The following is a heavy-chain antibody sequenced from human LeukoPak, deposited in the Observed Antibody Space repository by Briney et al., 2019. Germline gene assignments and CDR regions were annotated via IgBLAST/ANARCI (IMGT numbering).Heavy chain of an antibody. CDR3: ARKTWNGYSNHFDY. CDR1: GYTFRNYG. Sequence: GASVKVSCKASGYTFRNYGVSWVRQAPGQGLEWMGWINEKNSNSIYAQNFQARLTLTTDTSTSTAYMELRSLRSDDTAIYYCARKTWNGYSNHFDYWGQGTLVTVSS. V-gene: IGHV1-18*01. CDR2: INEKNSNS. D-gene: IGHD3-3*01. J-gene: IGHJ4*02.